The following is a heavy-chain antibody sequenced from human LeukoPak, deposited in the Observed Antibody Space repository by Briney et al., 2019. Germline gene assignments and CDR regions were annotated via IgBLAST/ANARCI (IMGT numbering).Heavy chain of an antibody. D-gene: IGHD2-2*01. CDR1: GGTFSSYA. V-gene: IGHV1-69*13. CDR3: ARDLCSSTSCYEGFDP. Sequence: ASVKFSCKASGGTFSSYAISWVRPAPGQGHEWIGGIIPIFGTANYAQKFQGRVTITADESTSTAHMELSSLRSEDTAVYYCARDLCSSTSCYEGFDPWGQGTLVTVSS. CDR2: IIPIFGTA. J-gene: IGHJ5*02.